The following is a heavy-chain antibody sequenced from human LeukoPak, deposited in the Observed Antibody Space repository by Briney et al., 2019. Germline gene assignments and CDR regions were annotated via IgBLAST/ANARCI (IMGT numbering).Heavy chain of an antibody. D-gene: IGHD1-26*01. CDR1: GFTFSSHP. Sequence: PGGSLRLSCAASGFTFSSHPMNWVRQAPGKGLEWVAVIANDGRFTHYADSVKGRFTISRDNSKSTLEMQMNSLRAEDTALYYCVKEASGFDMWGLGTMVTVSS. J-gene: IGHJ3*02. V-gene: IGHV3-30*04. CDR3: VKEASGFDM. CDR2: IANDGRFT.